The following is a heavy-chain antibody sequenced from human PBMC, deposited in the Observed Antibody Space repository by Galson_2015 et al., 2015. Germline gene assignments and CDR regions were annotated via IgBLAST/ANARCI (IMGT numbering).Heavy chain of an antibody. Sequence: SVKVSCKASGGTFSSYAISWVRQAPGQGLEWMGGIIPIFGTANYAQKFQGRVTITADESTSKAYMELSSLRSEDTAVYYCARAPYDILTCYSQRDYYYYIDVLGKGTTVTVSS. D-gene: IGHD3-9*01. CDR3: ARAPYDILTCYSQRDYYYYIDV. J-gene: IGHJ6*03. CDR2: IIPIFGTA. V-gene: IGHV1-69*13. CDR1: GGTFSSYA.